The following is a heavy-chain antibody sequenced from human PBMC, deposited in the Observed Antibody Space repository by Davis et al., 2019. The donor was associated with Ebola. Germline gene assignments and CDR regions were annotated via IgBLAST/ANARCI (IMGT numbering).Heavy chain of an antibody. CDR2: INPNSGGT. CDR1: GYTFTGYY. Sequence: ASVKVSCKASGYTFTGYYMHWVRQAPGQGLEWMGWINPNSGGTNYAQKFQGWVTMTRDTSISTAYMELSSLRSEDTAVYYCARESGSYYEAFDYWGQGTLVTVSS. D-gene: IGHD1-26*01. J-gene: IGHJ4*02. V-gene: IGHV1-2*04. CDR3: ARESGSYYEAFDY.